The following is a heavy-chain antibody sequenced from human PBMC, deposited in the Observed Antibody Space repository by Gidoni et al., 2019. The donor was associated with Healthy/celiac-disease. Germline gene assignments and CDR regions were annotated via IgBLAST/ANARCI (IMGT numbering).Heavy chain of an antibody. Sequence: QVQLVESGGGVVQPGRALRRSCAASGFTFSSYAMHWVRQAPGKGLEVVSVISYDGSNKYYADSVKGRFTISRDNSKNTLYLQMNSLRAEDTAVYYCATFPIGGATTDFQHWGQGTLVTVSS. V-gene: IGHV3-30-3*01. CDR1: GFTFSSYA. D-gene: IGHD1-26*01. J-gene: IGHJ1*01. CDR3: ATFPIGGATTDFQH. CDR2: ISYDGSNK.